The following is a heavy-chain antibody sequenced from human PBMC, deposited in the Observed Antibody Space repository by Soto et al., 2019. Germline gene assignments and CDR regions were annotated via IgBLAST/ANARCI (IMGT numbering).Heavy chain of an antibody. D-gene: IGHD2-2*01. Sequence: SXLTFSNYGITWVRQAPGQPLEWLGWISLYSDGTNYAQKFQGRVSMTTDTSTTTAYMELRSLRSDDTAVYYCARVVPGAEAWFGPWGQGTLVTVSS. V-gene: IGHV1-18*01. CDR3: ARVVPGAEAWFGP. CDR2: ISLYSDGT. J-gene: IGHJ5*02. CDR1: XLTFSNYG.